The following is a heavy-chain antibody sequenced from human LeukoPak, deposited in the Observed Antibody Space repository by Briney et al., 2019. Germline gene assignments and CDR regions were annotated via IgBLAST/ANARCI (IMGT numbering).Heavy chain of an antibody. CDR1: GYTFTSYG. CDR2: ISAYNGNT. D-gene: IGHD3-10*01. CDR3: ARDSSHEDYGSGTGYYYGMDV. J-gene: IGHJ6*02. V-gene: IGHV1-18*01. Sequence: GASVKVSCKASGYTFTSYGISWVRQAPGQGLEWMGWISAYNGNTNYAQKLHGRVTMTTDTSTSTAYMELRSLRSDDTAVYYCARDSSHEDYGSGTGYYYGMDVWGQGTTVTVSS.